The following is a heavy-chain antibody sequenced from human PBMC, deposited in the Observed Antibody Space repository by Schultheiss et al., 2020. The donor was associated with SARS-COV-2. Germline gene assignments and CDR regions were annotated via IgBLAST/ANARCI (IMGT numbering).Heavy chain of an antibody. D-gene: IGHD2-8*01. J-gene: IGHJ4*02. CDR2: IYYSGST. V-gene: IGHV4-59*08. CDR1: GGSIRSYY. Sequence: SQTLSLTCTVSGGSIRSYYCSWIRQHPGKGLEWIGYIYYSGSTYYNPSLKSRVTISVDTSKNQFSLKLSSVTAADTAVYYCATDLGYCLNGNCYWGQGTLVTVSS. CDR3: ATDLGYCLNGNCY.